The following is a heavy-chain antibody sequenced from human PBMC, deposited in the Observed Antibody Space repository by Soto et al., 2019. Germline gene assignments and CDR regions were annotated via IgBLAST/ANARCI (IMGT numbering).Heavy chain of an antibody. D-gene: IGHD4-4*01. CDR2: IYSSGST. CDR3: ARVASLLQPIDF. V-gene: IGHV4-4*07. Sequence: SETLSLTCTVTGGAISGYYWTWIRQSDGEGLEWIGRIYSSGSTNYNPSLKSRVTISLDTSMNYFSLSLSSVTASDTAIYFCARVASLLQPIDFWGQGTPVTVSS. CDR1: GGAISGYY. J-gene: IGHJ4*02.